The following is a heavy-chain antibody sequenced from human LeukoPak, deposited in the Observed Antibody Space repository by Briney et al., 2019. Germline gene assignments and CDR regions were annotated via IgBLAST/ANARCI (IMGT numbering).Heavy chain of an antibody. CDR1: GGSISSSS. Sequence: SETLSLTCSVSGGSISSSSWHWIRQPPEKGLEWIGYVDRSGNTIYNPSLQSRVTISVDTSKNQFSLALHSVTAADTAVYYCARRLLQTDIIAAQNWFDPWGQGTLVTVSS. V-gene: IGHV4-4*09. D-gene: IGHD6-6*01. CDR2: VDRSGNT. J-gene: IGHJ5*02. CDR3: ARRLLQTDIIAAQNWFDP.